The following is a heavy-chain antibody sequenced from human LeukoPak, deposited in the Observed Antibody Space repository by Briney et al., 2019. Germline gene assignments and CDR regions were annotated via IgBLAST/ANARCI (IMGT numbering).Heavy chain of an antibody. CDR3: ARLDATVAGIYYYYYMDV. CDR1: GFTFSDYY. Sequence: PGGSLRLSCAASGFTFSDYYMSWIRQAPGKGLEWVSYISTSGTTIYYADSVKGRFTISRDNAKNSLYLQMNSLRAEDTAVYYCARLDATVAGIYYYYYMDVWGKGTTVTISS. J-gene: IGHJ6*03. D-gene: IGHD6-19*01. CDR2: ISTSGTTI. V-gene: IGHV3-11*01.